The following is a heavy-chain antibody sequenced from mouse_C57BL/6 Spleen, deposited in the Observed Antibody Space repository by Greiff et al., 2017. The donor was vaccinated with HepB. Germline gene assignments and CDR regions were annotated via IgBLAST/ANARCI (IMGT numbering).Heavy chain of an antibody. CDR1: GYSFTGYY. J-gene: IGHJ4*01. D-gene: IGHD2-3*01. V-gene: IGHV1-42*01. CDR3: ARYRIYDGYYPYAMDY. Sequence: EVQLQESGPELVKTGASVKISCKASGYSFTGYYMNWVKQSPEKSLEWIGEINPSTGGTTYNQKFKAKATLTVDKSSSTAYMQLKSLTSEDSAVYYCARYRIYDGYYPYAMDYWGQGTSVTVSS. CDR2: INPSTGGT.